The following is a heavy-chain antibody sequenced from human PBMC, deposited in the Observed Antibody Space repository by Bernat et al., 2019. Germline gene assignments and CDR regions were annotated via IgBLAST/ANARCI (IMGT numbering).Heavy chain of an antibody. J-gene: IGHJ3*02. CDR1: GFTFDDYA. V-gene: IGHV3-9*01. D-gene: IGHD3-10*01. CDR2: ISWNSGSI. Sequence: EVQLVESGGGLVQPGRSLRLSCAASGFTFDDYAMHWVRQAPGKGLECVSGISWNSGSIGYADSVKGRFTISRDNAKNSLYLQMNSLRAEDTALYYCAKDGVAGEAFDIWGQGTMVTVSS. CDR3: AKDGVAGEAFDI.